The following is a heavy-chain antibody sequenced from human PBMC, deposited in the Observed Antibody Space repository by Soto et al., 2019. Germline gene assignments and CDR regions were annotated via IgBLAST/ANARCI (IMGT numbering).Heavy chain of an antibody. CDR3: TTDPARPGDSFSY. D-gene: IGHD6-6*01. CDR2: IKSKTDGGTT. J-gene: IGHJ4*02. Sequence: GWSLRLSCAASGFTFSNAWMSWVRQAPGKGLEWVGRIKSKTDGGTTDYAAPVKGRFTISRDDSKNTLYLQMNSLKTEDTAVYYRTTDPARPGDSFSYWGPGTLVIGSA. V-gene: IGHV3-15*01. CDR1: GFTFSNAW.